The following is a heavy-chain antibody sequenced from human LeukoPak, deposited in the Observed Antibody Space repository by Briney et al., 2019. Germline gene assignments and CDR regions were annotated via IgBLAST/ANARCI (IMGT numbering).Heavy chain of an antibody. CDR1: GFTFGDYN. Sequence: GGSLRLSCRGSGFTFGDYNMSWVRQAPGKGLEWVAFIRSKSYGGTTEYVASVKGRFTISRDDSKGIAYLEMSSLKTEDTAVYSCARRYCGSTDCYPAPFDIWGQGTVVTVSS. CDR2: IRSKSYGGTT. D-gene: IGHD2-2*01. V-gene: IGHV3-49*04. CDR3: ARRYCGSTDCYPAPFDI. J-gene: IGHJ3*02.